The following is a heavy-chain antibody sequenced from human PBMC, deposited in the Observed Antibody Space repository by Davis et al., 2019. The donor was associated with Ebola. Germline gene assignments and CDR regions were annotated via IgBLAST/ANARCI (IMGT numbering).Heavy chain of an antibody. CDR2: IYYSGST. D-gene: IGHD1-26*01. J-gene: IGHJ4*02. CDR1: GGSISSYY. Sequence: MPSETLSLTCTVSGGSISSYYWSWIRQPPGKGLEWIGYIYYSGSTYYNPSLKSRVTISVDTSKNQFSLKLSSVSAADTAVYYCARDGAPGPFDYWGQGTLVTVSS. CDR3: ARDGAPGPFDY. V-gene: IGHV4-59*12.